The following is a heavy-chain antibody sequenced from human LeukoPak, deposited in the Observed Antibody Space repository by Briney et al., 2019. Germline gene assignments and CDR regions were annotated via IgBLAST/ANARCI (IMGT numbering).Heavy chain of an antibody. CDR3: ARGGESSGYRVDP. D-gene: IGHD6-19*01. CDR2: IIPILGIA. J-gene: IGHJ5*02. V-gene: IGHV1-69*04. Sequence: ASVNVSCEASGGTFSSYAISWVRQAPGQGLEWMGRIIPILGIANYAQKFQGRVTITADKSTSTAYMELSSLRSEDTAVYYCARGGESSGYRVDPWGQGTLVTVSS. CDR1: GGTFSSYA.